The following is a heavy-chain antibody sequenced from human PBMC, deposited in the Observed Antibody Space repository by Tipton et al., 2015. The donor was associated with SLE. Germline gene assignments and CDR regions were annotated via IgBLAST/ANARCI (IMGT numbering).Heavy chain of an antibody. CDR3: ARDWVAGATLDRLDP. CDR1: GGSIIGYY. CDR2: IYTGGRT. D-gene: IGHD1-26*01. Sequence: TLSLTCTVSGGSIIGYYWSWIRQPAGKGPEWIGRIYTGGRTIHNPPLNSRVTMSLDTAKSQFSLKVTSVTATDTAVYYCARDWVAGATLDRLDPWGQGTLVTVSS. V-gene: IGHV4-4*07. J-gene: IGHJ5*02.